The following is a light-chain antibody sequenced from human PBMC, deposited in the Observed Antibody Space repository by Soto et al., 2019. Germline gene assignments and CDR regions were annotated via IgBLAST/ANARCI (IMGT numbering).Light chain of an antibody. CDR2: DVN. CDR1: SGDVGLYKY. Sequence: QSALTQPRSLTGSPGQSVTISCTGTSGDVGLYKYVSWYQQFPGKVPKLIIYDVNKRPSGVPDRFSASKSGITASLTISGLQAEDAADYHCSSNAGGYILFGGGTKLTVL. V-gene: IGLV2-11*01. J-gene: IGLJ2*01. CDR3: SSNAGGYIL.